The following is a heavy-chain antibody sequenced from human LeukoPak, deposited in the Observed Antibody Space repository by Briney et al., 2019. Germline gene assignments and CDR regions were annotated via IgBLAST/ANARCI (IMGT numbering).Heavy chain of an antibody. V-gene: IGHV3-30*04. D-gene: IGHD2-2*01. CDR3: ARDKVTSYLSSFDY. J-gene: IGHJ4*02. Sequence: GGSLRLSCAPSGFTFSSYVMHWARHAPGKELEWVVIISYEECNEYYAASVKARFSISRDNSMNTLYLQVNSLKAADTAVYYCARDKVTSYLSSFDYGGQETLVPVSS. CDR1: GFTFSSYV. CDR2: ISYEECNE.